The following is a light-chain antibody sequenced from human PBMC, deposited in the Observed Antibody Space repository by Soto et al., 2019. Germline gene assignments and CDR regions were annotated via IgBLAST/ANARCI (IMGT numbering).Light chain of an antibody. CDR2: EVT. V-gene: IGLV2-14*01. CDR1: STDVGGYNA. J-gene: IGLJ3*02. Sequence: QSALSQPASVSGSPGQTITISCTGTSTDVGGYNAVSWYQHHPGKAPKLIIYEVTHRPSGVSDRFSASKSGNTASLTISGLQAEDEADYYCSSYTRSSTLVFGGGTKVTVL. CDR3: SSYTRSSTLV.